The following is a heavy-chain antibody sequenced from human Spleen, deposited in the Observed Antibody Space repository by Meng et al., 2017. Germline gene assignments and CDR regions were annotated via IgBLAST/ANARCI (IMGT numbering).Heavy chain of an antibody. CDR1: GFTFSSYC. Sequence: GGSLRLSCAASGFTFSSYCMSWVRQAPGKGLEWVANIKEDGREKDYVDSVKGRFTISRDNAKNSLYLQMNSLRAEDTAVYYCASFWGIRYFDWLPSFGYYYGMDVWGQGTTVTVSS. J-gene: IGHJ6*02. V-gene: IGHV3-7*03. CDR2: IKEDGREK. D-gene: IGHD3-9*01. CDR3: ASFWGIRYFDWLPSFGYYYGMDV.